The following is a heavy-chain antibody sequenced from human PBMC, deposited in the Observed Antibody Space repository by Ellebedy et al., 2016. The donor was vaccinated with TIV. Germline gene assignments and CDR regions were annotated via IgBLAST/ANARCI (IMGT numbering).Heavy chain of an antibody. Sequence: SETLSLXCTVSGGSISSYYWSWIRQPPGKGLEWIGYIYYSGSTNYNPSLKSRVTISVDTSKNQFSLKLSSVTAADTAVYYCARRQYSHFDYWGQGTLVTVSS. D-gene: IGHD2/OR15-2a*01. CDR3: ARRQYSHFDY. CDR1: GGSISSYY. CDR2: IYYSGST. J-gene: IGHJ4*02. V-gene: IGHV4-59*08.